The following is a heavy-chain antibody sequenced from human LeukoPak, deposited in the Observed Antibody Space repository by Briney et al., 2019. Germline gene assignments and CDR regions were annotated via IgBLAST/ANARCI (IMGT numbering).Heavy chain of an antibody. J-gene: IGHJ6*02. CDR2: IYDSGST. V-gene: IGHV4-59*01. Sequence: SETLSLTCSVSGGSMTNLYWTWIRQPPGKGLEWIGDIYDSGSTRYNTSLESRVTISVDTSKNQFSLKLSSVTAADMAVYYCAKGGSTNFCYGDVWGQGTTVTVSS. CDR1: GGSMTNLY. D-gene: IGHD2/OR15-2a*01. CDR3: AKGGSTNFCYGDV.